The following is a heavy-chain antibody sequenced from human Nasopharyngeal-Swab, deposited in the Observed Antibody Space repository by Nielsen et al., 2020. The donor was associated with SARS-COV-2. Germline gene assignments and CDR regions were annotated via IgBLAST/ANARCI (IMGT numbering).Heavy chain of an antibody. CDR1: GFTSSSNN. D-gene: IGHD3-22*01. V-gene: IGHV3-48*02. Sequence: GGSLRPSCAASGFTSSSNNMNWVRQAPGKGLEWVSYISSSSLTIYNADSVKDRFTISRDNAKNSLYLQMNSLRDEDTAVYYCAKDRSSGYSYVSDYWGQGTLVTVSS. J-gene: IGHJ4*02. CDR3: AKDRSSGYSYVSDY. CDR2: ISSSSLTI.